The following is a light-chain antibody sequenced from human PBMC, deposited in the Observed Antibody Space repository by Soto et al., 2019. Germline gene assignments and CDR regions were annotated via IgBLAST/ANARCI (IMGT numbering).Light chain of an antibody. V-gene: IGLV2-14*01. CDR2: EVS. CDR3: ASFRSGTILV. CDR1: RSDIGDSNF. J-gene: IGLJ1*01. Sequence: QSVLTQPASVSGSPGQSVTISCTGPRSDIGDSNFISWYQHSPGKAPRPLIYEVSNRPSGVSRRFSGSKAGNTASLTISGLLDDDEADYFCASFRSGTILVFGSGTKVTVL.